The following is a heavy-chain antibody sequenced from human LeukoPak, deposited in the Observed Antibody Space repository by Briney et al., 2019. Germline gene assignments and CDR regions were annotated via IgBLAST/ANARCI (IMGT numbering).Heavy chain of an antibody. CDR1: GFTFSDYY. CDR3: ARHGEYYDTLTGYYNVVYFDF. J-gene: IGHJ4*02. D-gene: IGHD3-9*01. Sequence: GGSLRLSCAASGFTFSDYYMSWIRQAPGKGLEWVSYISSSGSNIYYADSVEGRFTISRDNAKNSLYLQKNSVRAEDTAVYYCARHGEYYDTLTGYYNVVYFDFWGQGTLVIASS. CDR2: ISSSGSNI. V-gene: IGHV3-11*04.